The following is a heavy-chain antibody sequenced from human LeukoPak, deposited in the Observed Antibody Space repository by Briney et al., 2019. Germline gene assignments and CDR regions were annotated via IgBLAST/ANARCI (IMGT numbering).Heavy chain of an antibody. CDR1: GYTFTTYG. CDR3: ARDNDSRDPPHFDY. V-gene: IGHV1-18*01. D-gene: IGHD3-16*01. J-gene: IGHJ4*02. CDR2: ISTYNSNT. Sequence: ASVKVSCKASGYTFTTYGINWLRQAPGQGLAWMGWISTYNSNTHYAQKLQGRVTMTTDASTSTAYMELRSLRSEDTAVYYCARDNDSRDPPHFDYWGQGTLVTVSS.